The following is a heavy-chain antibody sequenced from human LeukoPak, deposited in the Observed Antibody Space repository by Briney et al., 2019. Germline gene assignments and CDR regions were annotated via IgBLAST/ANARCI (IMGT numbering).Heavy chain of an antibody. CDR3: ARASVSGSYYLPDY. D-gene: IGHD1-26*01. V-gene: IGHV3-53*01. CDR2: IYSGGST. CDR1: GFTVSSNY. J-gene: IGHJ4*02. Sequence: PGGSLRLSCAASGFTVSSNYMSWVRQAPGKGLEWVSVIYSGGSTYYADSVKGRFTISRDNSKNTLYLQMNSLRAEDTAVYYCARASVSGSYYLPDYWGQGTLVTVSS.